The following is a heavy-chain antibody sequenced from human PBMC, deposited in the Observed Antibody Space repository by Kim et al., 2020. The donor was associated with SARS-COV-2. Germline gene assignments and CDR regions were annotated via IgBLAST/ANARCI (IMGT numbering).Heavy chain of an antibody. Sequence: DGGSQYSAGSVKGRFTTSRDNAKSMVYLQMNSLRVDDTAIYYCTSIFEYWGQGALVTVSS. V-gene: IGHV3-74*01. J-gene: IGHJ4*02. D-gene: IGHD3-3*02. CDR2: DGGSQ. CDR3: TSIFEY.